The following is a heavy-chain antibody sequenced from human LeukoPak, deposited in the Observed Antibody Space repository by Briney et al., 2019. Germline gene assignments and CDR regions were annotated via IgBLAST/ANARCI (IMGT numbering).Heavy chain of an antibody. CDR3: ARSYCSSTSCYENWFDP. J-gene: IGHJ5*02. CDR1: GYTFTSYY. D-gene: IGHD2-2*01. CDR2: INPSGGST. Sequence: ASVKVSCKASGYTFTSYYMHWVRQAPGQGLEWMGIINPSGGSTSYAQKFQGRVTMTRDTSTSTVYMELSSLRSEDTAVYYGARSYCSSTSCYENWFDPWGQGTLVTVSS. V-gene: IGHV1-46*01.